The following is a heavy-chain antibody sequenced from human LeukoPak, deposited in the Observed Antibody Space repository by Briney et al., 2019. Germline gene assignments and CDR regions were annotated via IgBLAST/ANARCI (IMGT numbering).Heavy chain of an antibody. CDR3: ARDTPGTGIVGATTSWYFDL. D-gene: IGHD1-26*01. CDR2: INPNSGGT. Sequence: ASVKVSCKASGYTFTGYYMHWVRQAPGQGLEWMGWINPNSGGTNYAQKFQGRVTMTRDTSISTAYMELSRLRSDDTAVYYCARDTPGTGIVGATTSWYFDLWGRGTLVTVSS. J-gene: IGHJ2*01. CDR1: GYTFTGYY. V-gene: IGHV1-2*02.